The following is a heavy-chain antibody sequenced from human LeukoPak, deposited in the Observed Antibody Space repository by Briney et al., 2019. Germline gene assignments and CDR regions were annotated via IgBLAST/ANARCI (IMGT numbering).Heavy chain of an antibody. Sequence: PGGSLRLSCAASGFTFSSYGMSWVRQAPGKGLEWVSAISGSGGSTYYADSVKGRFTISRDNSKNTLYLQMNSLRAEDTAVYYCAKGGRRVMKYYYYYYMDVWGKGTTVTISS. CDR3: AKGGRRVMKYYYYYYMDV. CDR1: GFTFSSYG. V-gene: IGHV3-23*01. J-gene: IGHJ6*03. D-gene: IGHD1-26*01. CDR2: ISGSGGST.